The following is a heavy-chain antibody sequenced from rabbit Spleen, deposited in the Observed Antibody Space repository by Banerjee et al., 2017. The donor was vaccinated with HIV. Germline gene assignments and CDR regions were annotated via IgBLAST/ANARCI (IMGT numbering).Heavy chain of an antibody. CDR3: ARGSAAMTMVITGYYLNL. CDR1: GFDFSSSYY. J-gene: IGHJ4*01. Sequence: QQQLVESGGGLVQPGGSLTLTCKASGFDFSSSYYMCWVRQAPGKGLECIACIYADSSGSTYYASWAKGRFTISKTSSTTVTLEMTSLTAADTATYFCARGSAAMTMVITGYYLNLWGPGTLVTVS. D-gene: IGHD2-1*01. CDR2: IYADSSGST. V-gene: IGHV1S45*01.